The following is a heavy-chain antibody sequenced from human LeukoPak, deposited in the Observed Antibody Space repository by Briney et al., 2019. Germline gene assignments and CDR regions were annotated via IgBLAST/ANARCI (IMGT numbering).Heavy chain of an antibody. CDR2: ISAYNGNT. V-gene: IGHV1-18*01. CDR1: GYTFTSYA. D-gene: IGHD6-19*01. Sequence: GASVKVSCKASGYTFTSYAMNWVRQAPGQGLEWMGWISAYNGNTNYAQKLQGRVTMTTDTSTSTAYMELRSLRSDDTAVYYCARAAGIAVAATPLLDYWGQGTLVTVSS. CDR3: ARAAGIAVAATPLLDY. J-gene: IGHJ4*02.